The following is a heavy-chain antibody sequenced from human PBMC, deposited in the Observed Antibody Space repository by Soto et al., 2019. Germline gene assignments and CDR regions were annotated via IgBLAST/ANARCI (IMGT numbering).Heavy chain of an antibody. D-gene: IGHD5-18*01. Sequence: GGSLRLSCAASGFTIRTYWMHWVRQAPGEGLVWVSRINTDGSSTIYADSVKGRFTISRDNSKNTLYLQMNSLRAEDTAVYYCARHVDTASLAGFDPWGQGTLVTVSS. V-gene: IGHV3-74*01. CDR1: GFTIRTYW. J-gene: IGHJ5*02. CDR3: ARHVDTASLAGFDP. CDR2: INTDGSST.